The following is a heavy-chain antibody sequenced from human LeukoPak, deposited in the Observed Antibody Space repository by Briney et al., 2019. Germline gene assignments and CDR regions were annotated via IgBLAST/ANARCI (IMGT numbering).Heavy chain of an antibody. D-gene: IGHD6-13*01. Sequence: KFQGRVTITRDTSASTAYMELSSLRSEDTAVYYCARPIAAAGRGLDYWGQETLVTVSS. J-gene: IGHJ4*02. CDR3: ARPIAAAGRGLDY. V-gene: IGHV1-3*01.